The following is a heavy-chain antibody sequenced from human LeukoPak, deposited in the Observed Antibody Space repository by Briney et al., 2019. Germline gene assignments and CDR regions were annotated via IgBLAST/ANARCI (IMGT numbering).Heavy chain of an antibody. Sequence: GGSLRLSCAASGFTFSNAWMSWVRQAPGKGLEWVGRIKSKTDGGTTDYAAPVKGRFTISRDDSKNTLYLQMNSLRAEDTAVYYCAKVQLVGASPLASDYWGQGTLVTVSS. CDR1: GFTFSNAW. V-gene: IGHV3-15*01. CDR3: AKVQLVGASPLASDY. J-gene: IGHJ4*02. CDR2: IKSKTDGGTT. D-gene: IGHD1-26*01.